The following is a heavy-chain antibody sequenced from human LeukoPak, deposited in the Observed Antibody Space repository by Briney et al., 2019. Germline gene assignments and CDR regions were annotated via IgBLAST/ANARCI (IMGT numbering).Heavy chain of an antibody. CDR2: ISYDGSNK. CDR1: GFTFSSYA. CDR3: ARDLRYDSSGYVLDY. J-gene: IGHJ4*02. Sequence: GGSLRLSCAASGFTFSSYAMHWVRQAPGKGLEWVAVISYDGSNKYYADSVKGRFTISRDNSKNTLYLQMNSLRAEDTAVYYCARDLRYDSSGYVLDYWGQGTLVTVSS. V-gene: IGHV3-30-3*01. D-gene: IGHD3-22*01.